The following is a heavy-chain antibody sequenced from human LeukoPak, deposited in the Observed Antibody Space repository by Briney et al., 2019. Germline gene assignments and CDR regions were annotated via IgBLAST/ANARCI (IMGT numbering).Heavy chain of an antibody. J-gene: IGHJ4*02. Sequence: SETLSLTCAVSGYSITSGYYWAWIRQPPGKGLEWIGNIYHSGSTYYNASLKSRVTISVDTSKNQFSLKLSSVTAADTAVYYCARRYSNYFFDYWGQGTLVTVS. CDR1: GYSITSGYY. CDR2: IYHSGST. D-gene: IGHD4-11*01. CDR3: ARRYSNYFFDY. V-gene: IGHV4-38-2*01.